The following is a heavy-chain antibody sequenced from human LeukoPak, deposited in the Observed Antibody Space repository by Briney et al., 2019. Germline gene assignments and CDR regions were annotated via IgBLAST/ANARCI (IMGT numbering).Heavy chain of an antibody. V-gene: IGHV1-69*04. CDR1: GGTFSSYA. CDR3: ARVGWFGEFRHDY. CDR2: IIPILGIA. J-gene: IGHJ4*02. D-gene: IGHD3-10*01. Sequence: GASVKVSCKASGGTFSSYAISWVRQAPGQGLEWMGRIIPILGIANYAQKFQGRVTITADKSTSTAYMELSSLRSEDTAVYYCARVGWFGEFRHDYWGQGTLVTVSS.